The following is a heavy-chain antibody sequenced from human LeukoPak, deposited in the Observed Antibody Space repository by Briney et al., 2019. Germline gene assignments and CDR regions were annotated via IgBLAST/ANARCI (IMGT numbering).Heavy chain of an antibody. J-gene: IGHJ4*02. Sequence: PSQTLSLTCTVSGGSISSGGYYWSWIRQHPGKGLEWIGYIYYSGSTYYNPPLKSRVTISVDTSKNQFSLKLSSVTAADTAVYYCARRGCSGGSRYSRAVWYFDYWRQGTLVTVSS. CDR2: IYYSGST. V-gene: IGHV4-31*03. CDR1: GGSISSGGYY. D-gene: IGHD2-15*01. CDR3: ARRGCSGGSRYSRAVWYFDY.